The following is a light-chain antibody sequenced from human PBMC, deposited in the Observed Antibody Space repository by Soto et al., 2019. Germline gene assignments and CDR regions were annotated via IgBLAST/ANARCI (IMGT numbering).Light chain of an antibody. J-gene: IGLJ1*01. V-gene: IGLV2-14*03. CDR3: SSYTSSSTPDV. Sequence: QSVLTQPASVSGSPGQSIAISCTGTSSDVGDYNYVSWYQQHPGKAPKLVIYDVTNRPPGVSDRFSGPKSGNTASLTSSGLQAQDEADYYGSSYTSSSTPDVFGTGTKVTVL. CDR1: SSDVGDYNY. CDR2: DVT.